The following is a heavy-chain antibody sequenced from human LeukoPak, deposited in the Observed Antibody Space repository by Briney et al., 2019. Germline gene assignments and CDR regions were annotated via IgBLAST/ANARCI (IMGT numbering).Heavy chain of an antibody. CDR1: GGSISSYY. J-gene: IGHJ6*02. V-gene: IGHV4-34*01. Sequence: PSETLSLTCTVSGGSISSYYWSWIRQPPGKGLEWIGEINHSGSTNYNPSLKSRVTISVDTSKNQFSLKLSSVTAADTAVYYCARGTHYSNRIINYYYYGMDVWGQGTTVTVSS. CDR3: ARGTHYSNRIINYYYYGMDV. CDR2: INHSGST. D-gene: IGHD4-11*01.